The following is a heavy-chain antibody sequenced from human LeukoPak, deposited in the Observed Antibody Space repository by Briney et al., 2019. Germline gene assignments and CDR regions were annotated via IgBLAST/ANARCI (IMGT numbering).Heavy chain of an antibody. V-gene: IGHV3-9*01. CDR3: AKEMATRNGPFDY. Sequence: PGGSLRLSCAASGFTFDDYAMHWVRQAPGKGLEWVSGISWNSGSIGYADSVKGRFTISRDNAKNSLYLQMNSLRAEDTALYYCAKEMATRNGPFDYWGQGTLVTVS. J-gene: IGHJ4*02. CDR2: ISWNSGSI. D-gene: IGHD5-24*01. CDR1: GFTFDDYA.